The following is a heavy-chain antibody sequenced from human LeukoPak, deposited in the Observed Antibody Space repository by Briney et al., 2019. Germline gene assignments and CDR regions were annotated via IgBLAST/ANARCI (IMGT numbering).Heavy chain of an antibody. CDR1: DDPINSGVYY. CDR3: ARAKKRSGRSRNFYLDV. J-gene: IGHJ6*03. V-gene: IGHV4-61*09. D-gene: IGHD1-26*01. Sequence: PSETLSLTCTVSDDPINSGVYYWSWIRQPAGKGLEWIGHIYTSGTTTNSNPSLKSRVAISLDTSKNHFSLKLSSVTAADTAVYYCARAKKRSGRSRNFYLDVWGKGTTVTVSS. CDR2: IYTSGTTT.